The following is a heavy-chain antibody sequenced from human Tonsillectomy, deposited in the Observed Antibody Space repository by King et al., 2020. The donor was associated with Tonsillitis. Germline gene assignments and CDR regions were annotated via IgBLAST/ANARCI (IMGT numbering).Heavy chain of an antibody. D-gene: IGHD1-26*01. V-gene: IGHV1-46*01. CDR1: GYTFTSYF. CDR3: ARGGSGSYHCRPYYYGMDV. CDR2: INPSGGST. Sequence: VQLVQSGAEVKKPGASVKVSCETSGYTFTSYFMHWVRQAPGQGLEWMGIINPSGGSTSYAQKFQGRVTMTRDTSTSTVYLELSSLRSDDTAVYYCARGGSGSYHCRPYYYGMDVWGQGTTVTVSS. J-gene: IGHJ6*02.